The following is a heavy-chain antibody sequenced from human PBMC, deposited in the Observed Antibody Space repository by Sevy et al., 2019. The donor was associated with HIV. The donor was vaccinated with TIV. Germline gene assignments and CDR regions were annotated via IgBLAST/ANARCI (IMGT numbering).Heavy chain of an antibody. V-gene: IGHV3-11*01. CDR3: ARGHYGLDV. Sequence: GGSLRLSCAASGFTFSDHYLSWIRQAPGKGLEWVSYIYNSDTTIYHGDSVKGRFTISRDNAKNSLYLQMNGLRVEDTAVYFCARGHYGLDVWGQGTTVTVSS. J-gene: IGHJ6*02. CDR2: IYNSDTTI. CDR1: GFTFSDHY.